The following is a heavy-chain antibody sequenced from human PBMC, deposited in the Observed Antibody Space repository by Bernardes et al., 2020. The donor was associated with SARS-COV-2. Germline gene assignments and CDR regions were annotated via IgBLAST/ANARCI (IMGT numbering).Heavy chain of an antibody. Sequence: SETLSLTCAVSGSSMKICAMYWSWLRQSPGTGLEWIGHIHDTGTTYYNASLSRLLTISIDPSNNQFSLRLTEVTAADTAVYFCARVYRGIFDYFYYYVLDVWGQGTAVIVSS. CDR1: GSSMKICAMY. J-gene: IGHJ6*02. CDR2: IHDTGTT. V-gene: IGHV4-30-4*01. D-gene: IGHD3-3*02. CDR3: ARVYRGIFDYFYYYVLDV.